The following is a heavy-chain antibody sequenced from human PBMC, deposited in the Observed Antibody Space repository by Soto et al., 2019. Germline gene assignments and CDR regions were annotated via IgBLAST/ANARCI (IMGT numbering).Heavy chain of an antibody. J-gene: IGHJ2*01. D-gene: IGHD1-26*01. Sequence: QVQLVESGGGVVQPGRSLRLSCAASGFTFSSYGMHWVRQAPGKGLEWVAVISYDGSNKYYADSVKGRFTISRDNSRNTLDLQMSSLRAEDTSVYYCAKDQWDFDWYFDLWGRGTLGTVSS. CDR3: AKDQWDFDWYFDL. V-gene: IGHV3-30*18. CDR2: ISYDGSNK. CDR1: GFTFSSYG.